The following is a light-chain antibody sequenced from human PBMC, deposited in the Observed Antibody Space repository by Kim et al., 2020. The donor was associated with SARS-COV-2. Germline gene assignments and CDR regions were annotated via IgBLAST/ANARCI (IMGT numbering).Light chain of an antibody. J-gene: IGLJ3*02. V-gene: IGLV3-1*01. CDR2: QDR. CDR1: RVGDRD. Sequence: ASPGQTAPIPCSGDRVGDRDVSWYQQKPGQSPVLIIFQDRKRSSGIPGRFAGSNSGNRATLTITETQAVDEADYSCQTWDTGAVMFGGGTQLTVL. CDR3: QTWDTGAVM.